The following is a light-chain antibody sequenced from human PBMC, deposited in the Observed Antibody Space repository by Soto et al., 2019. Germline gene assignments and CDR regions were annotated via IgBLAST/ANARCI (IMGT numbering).Light chain of an antibody. CDR3: CSYAGSHYV. J-gene: IGLJ1*01. CDR2: EGS. Sequence: QSVLTQPASVSGSPGQSITISCTGTSSDVGSYNLVSWYQQQPGKAPKLMIYEGSKRPSGVSNRFSGSKSGNTASLTISGLQAEDEADYYCCSYAGSHYVFGTGTKVTVL. CDR1: SSDVGSYNL. V-gene: IGLV2-23*01.